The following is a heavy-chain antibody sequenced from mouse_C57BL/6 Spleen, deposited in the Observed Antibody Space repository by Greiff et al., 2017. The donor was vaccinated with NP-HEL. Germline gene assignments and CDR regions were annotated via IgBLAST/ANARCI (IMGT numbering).Heavy chain of an antibody. J-gene: IGHJ3*01. Sequence: QVQLQQSGPELVKPGASVKISCKASGYAFSSSWMNWVKQRPGKGLEWIGRIYPGDGDPNYNGKFKGKATLTADKSSSTAYMQLSSLTSEDSAVYFCARSTPGSSSFAYWGQGTLVTVSA. CDR3: ARSTPGSSSFAY. D-gene: IGHD1-1*01. CDR2: IYPGDGDP. V-gene: IGHV1-82*01. CDR1: GYAFSSSW.